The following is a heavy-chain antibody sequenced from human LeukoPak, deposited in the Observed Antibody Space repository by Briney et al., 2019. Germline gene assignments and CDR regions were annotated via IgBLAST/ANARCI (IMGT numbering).Heavy chain of an antibody. CDR3: ARSNVLLWFGSWGDY. CDR2: ISAYNGNT. CDR1: GFTFTSYG. Sequence: ASLKVSCKASGFTFTSYGISWVRQAPGQGLEWMGGISAYNGNTNYAQKLQGRVTMTTDTSTSTAYMELRSLRSDDTAVYYCARSNVLLWFGSWGDYWGQGTLVTVSS. J-gene: IGHJ4*02. D-gene: IGHD3-10*01. V-gene: IGHV1-18*04.